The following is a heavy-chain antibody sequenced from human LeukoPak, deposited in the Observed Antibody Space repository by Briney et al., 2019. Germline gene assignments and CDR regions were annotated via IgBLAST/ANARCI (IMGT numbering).Heavy chain of an antibody. J-gene: IGHJ5*02. CDR2: INHSGST. D-gene: IGHD3-3*01. CDR3: AKNGQSGFSFDP. CDR1: GGSFSGYY. Sequence: SETLSLTCAVYGGSFSGYYWSWIRQPPGKGLEWIGEINHSGSTNYNPSLKSRVTISVDTSKNQFSLKLYSVSAADTAVYYCAKNGQSGFSFDPWGQGTLVTVSS. V-gene: IGHV4-34*01.